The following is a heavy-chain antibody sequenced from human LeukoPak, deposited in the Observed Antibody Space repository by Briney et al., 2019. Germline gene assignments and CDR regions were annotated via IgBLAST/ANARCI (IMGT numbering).Heavy chain of an antibody. Sequence: GEPLKISCTGSGYSFTNYWIAWVRQMPAKGLEWMGIIYPSDSDTRYSPSFQGQVTISADKSLSTVYLNWRSLMASDTAIYYCAKTEYGGYGTDYWGQGTLVTVSS. CDR3: AKTEYGGYGTDY. J-gene: IGHJ4*02. V-gene: IGHV5-51*01. D-gene: IGHD5-12*01. CDR2: IYPSDSDT. CDR1: GYSFTNYW.